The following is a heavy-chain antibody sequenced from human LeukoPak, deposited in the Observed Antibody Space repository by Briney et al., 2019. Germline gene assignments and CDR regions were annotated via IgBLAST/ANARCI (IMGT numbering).Heavy chain of an antibody. CDR1: EFAFSANW. J-gene: IGHJ4*02. Sequence: GGSLRLSCAASEFAFSANWMHWVRQAPGRGLVWVSRIIGDGSVTNYADSVKGRFTISRDNAKNTLYLQMNSLRAEDTAVYYCARFGSTTSADFWGQGTLVTVSS. V-gene: IGHV3-74*01. D-gene: IGHD3-16*01. CDR3: ARFGSTTSADF. CDR2: IIGDGSVT.